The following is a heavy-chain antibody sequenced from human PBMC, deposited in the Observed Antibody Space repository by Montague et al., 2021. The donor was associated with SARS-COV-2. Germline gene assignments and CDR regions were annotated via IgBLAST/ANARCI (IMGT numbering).Heavy chain of an antibody. CDR1: GGSISSYY. D-gene: IGHD4-17*01. CDR3: ARDYGDYGSGYYYGMDV. J-gene: IGHJ6*02. V-gene: IGHV4-59*12. Sequence: SETLSLTCTVSGGSISSYYWSWIRQPPGKGLEWIGYIYYSGSTNYNPSLKSRVTISVDTSKNQFSPKLSSVTAADTAVYYCARDYGDYGSGYYYGMDVWGHGTTVTVSS. CDR2: IYYSGST.